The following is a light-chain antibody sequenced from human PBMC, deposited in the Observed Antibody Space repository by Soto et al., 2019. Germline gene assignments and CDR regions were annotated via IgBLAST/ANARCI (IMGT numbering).Light chain of an antibody. Sequence: QSVLTQPACVSGSPGQSITISCTGTSSDVGGYNYVSWYQHHPGKAPKLMIFDVSNRPSGVSNRFSGSKSGNTASLTISGLQPEDEADYYCSSYTTSNTRQIVFGTGTKVHVL. CDR1: SSDVGGYNY. CDR3: SSYTTSNTRQIV. CDR2: DVS. V-gene: IGLV2-14*03. J-gene: IGLJ1*01.